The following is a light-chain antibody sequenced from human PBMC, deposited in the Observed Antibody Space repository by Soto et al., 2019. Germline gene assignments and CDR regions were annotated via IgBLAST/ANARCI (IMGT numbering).Light chain of an antibody. V-gene: IGLV1-44*01. Sequence: QSVLTQPPSASGTPGQRVSISCLGSSSKIGSNTVNWYQQFPGTAPRLLIYENNKRPSGVPDRFSGSKSGTSASLAISGLQSEDEADYHCAAWDDSLNGPIFGGGTKLTVL. CDR3: AAWDDSLNGPI. CDR1: SSKIGSNT. J-gene: IGLJ2*01. CDR2: ENN.